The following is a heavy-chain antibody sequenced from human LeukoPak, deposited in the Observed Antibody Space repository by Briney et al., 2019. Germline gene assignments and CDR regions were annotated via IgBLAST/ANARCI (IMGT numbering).Heavy chain of an antibody. Sequence: PGGSLRLSCAASGLTFSSYAMSWVRQAPGKGLEWVSGISGSGGSTYYADSVKGRFTISRDNSKNTLYLQMSSLRAEDTAVYYCAKELYIVVGYWGQGTLVTVSS. V-gene: IGHV3-23*01. D-gene: IGHD2-21*01. CDR1: GLTFSSYA. CDR3: AKELYIVVGY. J-gene: IGHJ4*02. CDR2: ISGSGGST.